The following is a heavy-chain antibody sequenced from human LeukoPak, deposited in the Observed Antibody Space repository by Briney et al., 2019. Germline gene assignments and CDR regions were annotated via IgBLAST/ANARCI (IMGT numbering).Heavy chain of an antibody. Sequence: GGSLRLSCAASGFTFSDYYMSWIRQAPGKGLEWVSYISSSSSYTNYADSVKGRFTISRDNAKNSLYLQMNSLKTEDTAVYYCTTDDIVVVVASFDPWGQGTLVTVSS. J-gene: IGHJ5*02. D-gene: IGHD2-15*01. V-gene: IGHV3-11*05. CDR1: GFTFSDYY. CDR2: ISSSSSYT. CDR3: TTDDIVVVVASFDP.